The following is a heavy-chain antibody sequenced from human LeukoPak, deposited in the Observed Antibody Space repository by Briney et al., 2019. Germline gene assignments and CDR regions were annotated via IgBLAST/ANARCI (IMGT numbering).Heavy chain of an antibody. CDR3: ASLSYYYDSSGYPKHDY. Sequence: GGSLRLSCAASGFTFSSYSMNWVRQAPGKGLVWVSRINSDGSSTNYADSVEGRFAISRDNAKNTLYLQMNSLRAEDTAVYYCASLSYYYDSSGYPKHDYWGQGTLVTVSS. CDR1: GFTFSSYS. V-gene: IGHV3-74*01. J-gene: IGHJ4*02. D-gene: IGHD3-22*01. CDR2: INSDGSST.